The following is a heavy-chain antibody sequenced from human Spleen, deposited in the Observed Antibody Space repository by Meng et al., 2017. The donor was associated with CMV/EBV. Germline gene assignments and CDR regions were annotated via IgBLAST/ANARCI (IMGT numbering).Heavy chain of an antibody. D-gene: IGHD2-2*01. J-gene: IGHJ3*02. V-gene: IGHV4-38-2*02. Sequence: SETLSLTCTVSGYSISSGYYWGWIRQPPGKGLEWIGSIYLSGNTYYNPSLKSRVTISVDPSNNHFSLKPSSVTAADTAVYYCAREGRYCSSTSCSYDAFDIWGQGTMVTVSS. CDR3: AREGRYCSSTSCSYDAFDI. CDR2: IYLSGNT. CDR1: GYSISSGYY.